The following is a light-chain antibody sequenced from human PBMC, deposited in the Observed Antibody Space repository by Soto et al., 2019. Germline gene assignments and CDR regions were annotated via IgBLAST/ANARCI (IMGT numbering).Light chain of an antibody. Sequence: ETVLTQSPVNVSLSPGERATLSCRASQSVYSFLDWYQQKPGQAPRLLIYDASKRATGIPARFSGSGSGTDFTLTISSLEPEDVAVYYCQHRTNGPLTFGGGTKVEI. J-gene: IGKJ4*01. V-gene: IGKV3-11*01. CDR2: DAS. CDR3: QHRTNGPLT. CDR1: QSVYSF.